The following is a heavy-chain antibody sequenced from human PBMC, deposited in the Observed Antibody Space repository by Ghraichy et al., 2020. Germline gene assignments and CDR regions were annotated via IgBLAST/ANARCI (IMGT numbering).Heavy chain of an antibody. V-gene: IGHV1-18*01. CDR3: ARDNQGSYYGANYYYGMDV. CDR1: GYTFTSYG. CDR2: ISAYNGNT. J-gene: IGHJ6*02. Sequence: ASVKVSCKASGYTFTSYGISWVRQAPGQGLEWMGWISAYNGNTNYAQKLQGRVTMTTDTSTSTAYMELRSLRSDDTAVYYCARDNQGSYYGANYYYGMDVWGQGTTVTVSS. D-gene: IGHD1-26*01.